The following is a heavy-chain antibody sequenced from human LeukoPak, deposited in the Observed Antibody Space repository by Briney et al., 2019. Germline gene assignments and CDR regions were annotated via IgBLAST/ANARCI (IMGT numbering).Heavy chain of an antibody. CDR2: ISSSGNAI. CDR1: GFPFSSYE. V-gene: IGHV3-48*03. Sequence: GGSLRLSCAASGFPFSSYEMNWVRQAPGKGLEWVSYISSSGNAIYYADSVKGRFTISRDNAKNSLYPQMNSLRAEDTAVYYCTTDPIMITFGGVIVFDYWGQGTLVTVSS. J-gene: IGHJ4*02. D-gene: IGHD3-16*02. CDR3: TTDPIMITFGGVIVFDY.